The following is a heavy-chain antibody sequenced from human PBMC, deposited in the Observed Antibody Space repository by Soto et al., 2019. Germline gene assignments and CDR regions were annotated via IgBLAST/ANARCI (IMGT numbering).Heavy chain of an antibody. J-gene: IGHJ3*01. V-gene: IGHV3-23*01. D-gene: IGHD3-22*01. CDR1: GLIFSSYA. Sequence: LRLSWTVSGLIFSSYAMTWVRQAPGKSLEWVSAISGSEDRTYYADSGKCRFTISRDKAKNTLYLQMNSLRAEDTAIYYRARERINMILEVMTNWGQATMDTVS. CDR3: ARERINMILEVMTN. CDR2: ISGSEDRT.